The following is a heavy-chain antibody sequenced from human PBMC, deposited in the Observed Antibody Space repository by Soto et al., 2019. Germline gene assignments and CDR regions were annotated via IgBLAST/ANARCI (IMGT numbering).Heavy chain of an antibody. CDR1: YVAVTSYY. CDR2: IYYSGST. CDR3: ARMGLVGPYWYFHL. Sequence: SVSLCLTCPVSYVAVTSYYWSWIRHPPGKGRDCLGHIYYSGSTNSNPSLKRRVTISLHTSNHQFSLKLSSVTAPPTAVYYCARMGLVGPYWYFHLWGRGTRVPVSS. J-gene: IGHJ2*01. D-gene: IGHD1-26*01. V-gene: IGHV4-59*02.